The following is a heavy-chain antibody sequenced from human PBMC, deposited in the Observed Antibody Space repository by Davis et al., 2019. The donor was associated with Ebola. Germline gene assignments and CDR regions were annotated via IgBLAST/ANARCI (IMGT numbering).Heavy chain of an antibody. J-gene: IGHJ5*02. CDR3: AREGYDFWSGYYTPNWFDP. D-gene: IGHD3-3*01. V-gene: IGHV4-31*03. Sequence: SETLSLTCTVSGGSISSGGYYWSWIRQHPGKGLEWIGYIYYSGSTYYNPSLKSRVTISVDTSKNQFSLKLSSVTAADTAVYYCAREGYDFWSGYYTPNWFDPWGQGTLVTVSS. CDR1: GGSISSGGYY. CDR2: IYYSGST.